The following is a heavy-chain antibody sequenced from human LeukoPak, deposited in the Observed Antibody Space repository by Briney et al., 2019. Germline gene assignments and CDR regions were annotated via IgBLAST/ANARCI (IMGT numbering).Heavy chain of an antibody. Sequence: ASVKVSCKASGYTFIGYFMHWGRQAPGQGLEWMGRINPNGGGTIYAQKFQGRVTMTRDTTISTAYMELRSLRSDDTAVYYCARGLFGITILPVPDPSFQHWGQGTLVTVSS. V-gene: IGHV1-2*06. CDR3: ARGLFGITILPVPDPSFQH. CDR2: INPNGGGT. CDR1: GYTFIGYF. J-gene: IGHJ1*01. D-gene: IGHD3-10*01.